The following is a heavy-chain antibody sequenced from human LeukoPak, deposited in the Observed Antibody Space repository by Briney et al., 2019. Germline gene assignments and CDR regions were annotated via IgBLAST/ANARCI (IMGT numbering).Heavy chain of an antibody. Sequence: SETLSLTCAVSGGSISSGGYSWSWIRQPPGKGLEWIGYIYHSGSTYYNPSLKSRVTISVDRSKNQFSLKLSSVTAADTAVYYCARDNPGSSGCFDYWGRGTLVTVSS. J-gene: IGHJ4*02. V-gene: IGHV4-30-2*01. CDR2: IYHSGST. CDR3: ARDNPGSSGCFDY. D-gene: IGHD3-22*01. CDR1: GGSISSGGYS.